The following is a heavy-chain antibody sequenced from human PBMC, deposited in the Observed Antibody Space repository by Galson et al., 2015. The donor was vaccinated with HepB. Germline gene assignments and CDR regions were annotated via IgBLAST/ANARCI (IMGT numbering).Heavy chain of an antibody. CDR3: AKDEGGDIVVVVAANY. V-gene: IGHV3-23*01. CDR2: ISGSGGST. D-gene: IGHD2-15*01. CDR1: GFTFSSYA. Sequence: SLRLSCAASGFTFSSYAMSWVRQAPGKGLEWVSAISGSGGSTYYADSVKGRFTISRDNSKNTLYLQMNSLRAEDTAVYYCAKDEGGDIVVVVAANYWGQGTLVTVSS. J-gene: IGHJ4*02.